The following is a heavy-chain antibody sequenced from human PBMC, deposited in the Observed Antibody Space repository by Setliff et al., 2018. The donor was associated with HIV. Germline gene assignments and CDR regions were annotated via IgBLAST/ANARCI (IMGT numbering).Heavy chain of an antibody. CDR1: GGSIRSGSYY. CDR2: IDYSGNT. Sequence: SETLSLTCSVSGGSIRSGSYYWDWIRQPPGKGLEWIGSIDYSGNTHYNPSLKSRVTISVDTSKNQFSLKLSSVTAADTAVYYCARGGVLRYFDWAYWGQGTLVTVSS. CDR3: ARGGVLRYFDWAY. J-gene: IGHJ4*02. D-gene: IGHD3-9*01. V-gene: IGHV4-39*01.